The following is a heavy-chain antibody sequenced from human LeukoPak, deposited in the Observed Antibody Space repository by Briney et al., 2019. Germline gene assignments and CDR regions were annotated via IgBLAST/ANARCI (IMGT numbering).Heavy chain of an antibody. D-gene: IGHD2-2*01. CDR2: IYTSGST. V-gene: IGHV4-61*02. Sequence: SQTLSLTCTVSGGSISSGSYYWSWIRQPAGKGLEWIGRIYTSGSTNYNPSLKRRVNISVDTSTNQFSLKLSSVTAADTAVYYCARQEYQLLDAFDIWGQGTMVTVSS. J-gene: IGHJ3*02. CDR3: ARQEYQLLDAFDI. CDR1: GGSISSGSYY.